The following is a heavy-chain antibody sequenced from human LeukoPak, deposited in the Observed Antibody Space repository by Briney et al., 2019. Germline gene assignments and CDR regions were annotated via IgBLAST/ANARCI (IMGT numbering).Heavy chain of an antibody. CDR3: AKGYSYGSFDY. CDR2: IYYSGST. J-gene: IGHJ4*02. Sequence: PSETLSLTCTVSGGSISSYYWSWIRQPPGKGLEWIGYIYYSGSTNYNPSLKSRVTISVDTSKNQFSLELSSVTAADAAVYYCAKGYSYGSFDYWGQGTLVTVSS. V-gene: IGHV4-59*01. CDR1: GGSISSYY. D-gene: IGHD5-18*01.